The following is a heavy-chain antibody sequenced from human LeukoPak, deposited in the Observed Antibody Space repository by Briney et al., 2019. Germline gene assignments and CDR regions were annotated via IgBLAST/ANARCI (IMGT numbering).Heavy chain of an antibody. CDR1: GFTFSSYW. D-gene: IGHD3-22*01. J-gene: IGHJ5*02. Sequence: GGSLRLSCAASGFTFSSYWMTWVRQAPGKGLEWVATIKHDGSEDYYVDSVKGRFTISRDNAKNSLYLQMNSLRAEDTALYYCAKALSYYYDSSGGLDPWGQGTLVTVSS. CDR3: AKALSYYYDSSGGLDP. CDR2: IKHDGSED. V-gene: IGHV3-7*03.